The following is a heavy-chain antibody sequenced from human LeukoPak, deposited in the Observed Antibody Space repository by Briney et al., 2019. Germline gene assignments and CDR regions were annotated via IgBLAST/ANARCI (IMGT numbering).Heavy chain of an antibody. Sequence: ASVKVSCKASGGTFSSYAISWVRQAPGQGLEWMGGIIPIFGTANYAQKFQSRVTITTDESTSTAYMELSSLRSEDTAVYYCARAREYQLLYWFDPWGQGTLVTVSS. CDR3: ARAREYQLLYWFDP. CDR1: GGTFSSYA. V-gene: IGHV1-69*05. D-gene: IGHD2-2*01. CDR2: IIPIFGTA. J-gene: IGHJ5*02.